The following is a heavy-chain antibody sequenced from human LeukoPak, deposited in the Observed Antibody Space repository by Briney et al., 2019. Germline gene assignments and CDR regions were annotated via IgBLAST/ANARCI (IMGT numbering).Heavy chain of an antibody. V-gene: IGHV4-4*07. Sequence: SETLSLTCTVSGGSISSYYWSWIRQPAGKGLEWIGRIYTSGSANYNPSLKSRVTMSVDTSKNQFSLKLSSVTAADTAVYYCARARHDSSGYYYWYFDLWGRGTLVTVSS. D-gene: IGHD3-22*01. J-gene: IGHJ2*01. CDR1: GGSISSYY. CDR2: IYTSGSA. CDR3: ARARHDSSGYYYWYFDL.